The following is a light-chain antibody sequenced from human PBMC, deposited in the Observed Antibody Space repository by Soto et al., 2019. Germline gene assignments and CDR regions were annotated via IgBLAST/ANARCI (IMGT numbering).Light chain of an antibody. CDR3: IQDFISPLT. CDR1: QSISSY. CDR2: AAS. Sequence: DIQMTQSPSSLYASVVDRVTITLRASQSISSYLNWYQQKPGKAPKLLIYAASTLQSGVPSRFSGRGSGTNFTLTISSLQPEDFATYYCIQDFISPLTVGQGTKVDIK. V-gene: IGKV1-39*01. J-gene: IGKJ1*01.